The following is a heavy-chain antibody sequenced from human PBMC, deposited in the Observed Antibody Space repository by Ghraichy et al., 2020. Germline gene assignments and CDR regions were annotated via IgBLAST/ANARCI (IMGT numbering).Heavy chain of an antibody. D-gene: IGHD3-22*01. CDR3: TSPPRYYDSSGYYSPEDY. J-gene: IGHJ4*02. V-gene: IGHV3-48*01. CDR1: GFTFSSFS. CDR2: ISSGGSII. Sequence: GESLNISCAASGFTFSSFSMNWVRQAPGKGLEWVSYISSGGSIIHYADSVKGRLTISRDDSKNTAYLQMNSLKTEDTAVYYCTSPPRYYDSSGYYSPEDYWGQGTLVTVSS.